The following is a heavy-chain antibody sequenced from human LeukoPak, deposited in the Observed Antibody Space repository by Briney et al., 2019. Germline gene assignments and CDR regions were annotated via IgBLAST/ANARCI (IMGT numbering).Heavy chain of an antibody. D-gene: IGHD6-19*01. CDR3: AKASWGIRGGIAVAGRVWDY. CDR2: ISGSGGST. V-gene: IGHV3-23*01. Sequence: PGGSLRLSCAASGFTFSSYGMSWVRQAPGKGLEWVSAISGSGGSTYYADSVKGRFTISRDNSKNTLYLQMNSLRAEDTAVYYCAKASWGIRGGIAVAGRVWDYWGQGTLVTVSS. CDR1: GFTFSSYG. J-gene: IGHJ4*02.